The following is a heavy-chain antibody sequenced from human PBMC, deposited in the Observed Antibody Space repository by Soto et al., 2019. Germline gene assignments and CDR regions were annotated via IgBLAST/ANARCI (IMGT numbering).Heavy chain of an antibody. Sequence: QVQLVQSGAAVKKPGSSVKVSCKASGGTFSSYTISWVRQAPGQGLEWMGRIIPILGIANYAQKFQGRVTITADKSTSTAYMELSSLRSEDTAVYYCAREGVEDGFDYWGQGTLVTVSS. CDR2: IIPILGIA. D-gene: IGHD2-8*01. CDR1: GGTFSSYT. V-gene: IGHV1-69*08. CDR3: AREGVEDGFDY. J-gene: IGHJ4*02.